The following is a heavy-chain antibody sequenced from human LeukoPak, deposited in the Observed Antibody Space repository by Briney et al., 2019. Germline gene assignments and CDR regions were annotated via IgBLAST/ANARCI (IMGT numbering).Heavy chain of an antibody. CDR2: ISGSGGST. CDR1: GFTFSSYA. J-gene: IGHJ4*02. D-gene: IGHD3-9*01. CDR3: ARVLEDFDWLFRHFDY. V-gene: IGHV3-23*01. Sequence: PGGSLRLSCAASGFTFSSYAMSWVRQAPGKGPEWVSAISGSGGSTYYADSVKGRFTISRDNSKNTLYLQMNSLRAEDTAVYYCARVLEDFDWLFRHFDYWGQGTLVTVSS.